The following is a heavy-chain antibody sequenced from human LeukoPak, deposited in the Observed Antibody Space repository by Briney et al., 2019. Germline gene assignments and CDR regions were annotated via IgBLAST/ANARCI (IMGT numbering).Heavy chain of an antibody. CDR2: ISSSSTI. J-gene: IGHJ4*02. Sequence: PGGSLRLSCAASGFTFSSYSMNWVRQAPGKGLEWVSYISSSSTIYYADSVTGRFTISRDNAKNSLYLQMNSLRDEDTAVYYCARFPHYYDSSGYSFWGQGTLVTVSS. CDR1: GFTFSSYS. V-gene: IGHV3-48*02. D-gene: IGHD3-22*01. CDR3: ARFPHYYDSSGYSF.